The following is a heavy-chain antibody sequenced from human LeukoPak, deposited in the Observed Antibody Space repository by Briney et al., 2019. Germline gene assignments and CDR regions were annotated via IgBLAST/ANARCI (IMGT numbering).Heavy chain of an antibody. J-gene: IGHJ4*02. Sequence: GGSLRLSCAASGFTFSSYGMHWVRQAPGKGLEWVAVIWYDGSNKYYADSVKGRFTISRDNSKNTLYLQMNSLRAEDTAVYYCAKLGVAVAGTMPVDYWGQGTLVTVSS. CDR2: IWYDGSNK. D-gene: IGHD6-19*01. V-gene: IGHV3-30*02. CDR1: GFTFSSYG. CDR3: AKLGVAVAGTMPVDY.